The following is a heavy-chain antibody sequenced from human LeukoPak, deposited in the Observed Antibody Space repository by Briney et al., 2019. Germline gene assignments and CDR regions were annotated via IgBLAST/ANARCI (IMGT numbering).Heavy chain of an antibody. CDR2: IYYSGST. J-gene: IGHJ4*02. CDR1: GGSISSYY. V-gene: IGHV4-59*01. CDR3: ASRRLYGSHWNY. Sequence: PSETLSLTCTVSGGSISSYYWSWIRQPPGKGLEWIGYIYYSGSTNYNPSLKSRVTISVDTSKNQFSLKLSSVTAADTAMYYCASRRLYGSHWNYWGQGTLVTVSS. D-gene: IGHD1-26*01.